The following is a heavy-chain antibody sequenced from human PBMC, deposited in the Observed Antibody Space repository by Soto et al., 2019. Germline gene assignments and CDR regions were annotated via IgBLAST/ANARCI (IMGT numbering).Heavy chain of an antibody. CDR3: ARGCSSASCYTGFDP. J-gene: IGHJ5*02. Sequence: SETLSLTCTVSGGSISSGPYSWTWIRQPPGKGLEWLGYIYYSGKTDYNPSLRSRVSISVDRSNNQFSLILNSVTAADSAVYFCARGCSSASCYTGFDPWGQGTLVTVSS. V-gene: IGHV4-30-2*01. CDR1: GGSISSGPYS. CDR2: IYYSGKT. D-gene: IGHD2-2*02.